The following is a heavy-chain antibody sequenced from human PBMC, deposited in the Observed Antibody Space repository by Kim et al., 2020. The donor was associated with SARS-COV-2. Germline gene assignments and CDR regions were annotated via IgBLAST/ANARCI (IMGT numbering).Heavy chain of an antibody. CDR3: ARWRPGDSVSYYIDY. CDR1: GFTFSGYN. J-gene: IGHJ4*02. V-gene: IGHV3-21*06. Sequence: GGSLRLSCAASGFTFSGYNMNWVRQAPGKGLEWVSSIGPTGDHIYYADSVRGRFSISRDNAGNSLYLQMNSLRAEDTAVYYCARWRPGDSVSYYIDYWGQGTLVTVSS. CDR2: IGPTGDHI. D-gene: IGHD3-10*01.